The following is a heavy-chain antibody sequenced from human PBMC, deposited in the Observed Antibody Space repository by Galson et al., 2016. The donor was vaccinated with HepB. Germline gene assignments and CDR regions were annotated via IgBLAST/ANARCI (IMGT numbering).Heavy chain of an antibody. V-gene: IGHV5-51*01. D-gene: IGHD3-10*01. J-gene: IGHJ6*04. CDR2: IYPGDSDT. CDR1: GYIFTNYW. CDR3: ATSYYYDSRWGSGGV. Sequence: SGAEVKKPGESLKISCKGSGYIFTNYWIGWVRQMPGKGLEWMGIIYPGDSDTRYSPSFQGQVTISADKSISTAYLQWSSLKASDTAMYYCATSYYYDSRWGSGGVCGKVTTITVSS.